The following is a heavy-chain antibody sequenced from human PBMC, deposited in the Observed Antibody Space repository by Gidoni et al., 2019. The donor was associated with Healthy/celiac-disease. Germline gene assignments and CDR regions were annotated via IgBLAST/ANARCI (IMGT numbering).Heavy chain of an antibody. CDR1: GFTFSSYS. CDR2: ISSSSSYI. J-gene: IGHJ6*02. D-gene: IGHD6-19*01. Sequence: EVQLVESGGGLVKPGGSLRLSCAASGFTFSSYSMNCVRQAPGKGLEWVSSISSSSSYIYDADAVKGRFTISRDNAKNSLYLQMNSLRAEDTAVYYCARDLSSQWLVLGRGFSRSGGDYYYYYGMDVWGQGTTVTVSS. CDR3: ARDLSSQWLVLGRGFSRSGGDYYYYYGMDV. V-gene: IGHV3-21*01.